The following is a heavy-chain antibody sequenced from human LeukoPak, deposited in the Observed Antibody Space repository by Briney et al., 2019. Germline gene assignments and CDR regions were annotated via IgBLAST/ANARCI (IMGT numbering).Heavy chain of an antibody. V-gene: IGHV3-74*03. Sequence: GGSLRLSCAVSEFTFSVYWMHWVRQAPGKGLVWVSRIKSDGSGTTYAYSVKGQFTISRDNAKNTVYLQMNSLRAEDTAVYYCAYSYGSNYFDYWGQGTLVTVSS. CDR3: AYSYGSNYFDY. J-gene: IGHJ4*02. CDR1: EFTFSVYW. D-gene: IGHD5-18*01. CDR2: IKSDGSGT.